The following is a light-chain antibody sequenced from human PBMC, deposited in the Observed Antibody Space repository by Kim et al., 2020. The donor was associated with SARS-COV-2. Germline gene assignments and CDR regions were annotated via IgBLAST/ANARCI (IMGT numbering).Light chain of an antibody. Sequence: EIVMTQSPATLSVSPGERATLSCRASKSITTNLAWYQQKPGQTPRLLISGASTRAAGIPARFSGSGSGTEFALTISSLQSEDFAVYYCQQYNNWPLTFGGGTKVDIK. V-gene: IGKV3-15*01. J-gene: IGKJ4*01. CDR2: GAS. CDR3: QQYNNWPLT. CDR1: KSITTN.